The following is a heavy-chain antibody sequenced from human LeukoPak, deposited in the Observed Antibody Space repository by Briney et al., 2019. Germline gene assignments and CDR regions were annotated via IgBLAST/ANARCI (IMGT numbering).Heavy chain of an antibody. V-gene: IGHV3-74*01. CDR2: INTDGSNT. Sequence: GGSLRLSCAASGFTFDYYWMHWVRQAPGKGLMWVPRINTDGSNTHYADSVKGRFTISRDNAKNTLYLQMNGLRVEDTAVYYCARDPGTYSGSYCWGQGTLVTVFS. D-gene: IGHD1-26*01. J-gene: IGHJ4*02. CDR1: GFTFDYYW. CDR3: ARDPGTYSGSYC.